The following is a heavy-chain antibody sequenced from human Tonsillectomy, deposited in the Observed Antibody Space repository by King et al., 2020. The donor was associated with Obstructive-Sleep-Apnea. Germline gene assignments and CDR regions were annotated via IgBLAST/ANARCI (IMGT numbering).Heavy chain of an antibody. D-gene: IGHD6-19*01. J-gene: IGHJ4*02. V-gene: IGHV1-46*01. CDR1: GYTFTTYY. CDR3: ASGWIPDY. Sequence: QLVQSGAEVKKPGASVKVSCKASGYTFTTYYMHWVRQAPGQGLEWMGIINPSGDTTTYAQKFQGRVTMTRDTSTSTVYMDLSSLRSDDTAVYYCASGWIPDYWGQGTLVTVSS. CDR2: INPSGDTT.